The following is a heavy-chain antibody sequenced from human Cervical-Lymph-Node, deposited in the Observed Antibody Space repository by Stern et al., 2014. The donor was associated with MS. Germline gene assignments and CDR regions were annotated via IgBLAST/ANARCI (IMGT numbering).Heavy chain of an antibody. J-gene: IGHJ4*02. CDR1: GDTFSTHA. Sequence: MQLVESGAEVKKPGSSVKVSCKSSGDTFSTHAISWVRQAPGQGLERMGRIIPILDTTDYAQKFQGRLTIDADESTSTAYMELSSLTPDDTAVYYCAREKSDCSGGSCFSSLDYWGQGTLVTVSS. CDR3: AREKSDCSGGSCFSSLDY. V-gene: IGHV1-69*11. D-gene: IGHD2-15*01. CDR2: IIPILDTT.